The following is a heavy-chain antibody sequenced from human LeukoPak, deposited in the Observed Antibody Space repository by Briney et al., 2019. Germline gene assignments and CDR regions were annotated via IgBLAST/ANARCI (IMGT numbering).Heavy chain of an antibody. D-gene: IGHD4-11*01. V-gene: IGHV4-39*02. CDR3: ASFTVAFDS. CDR2: FHSGGSS. J-gene: IGHJ4*02. Sequence: SETLSLTCTVSGDSFSSSSYYWGWIRQPPGKGLEWIGTFHSGGSSFQNPSLQSRVTMSIDTSKNHFSLTLRSVTAADTAVYYCASFTVAFDSWGQGTLVTVSS. CDR1: GDSFSSSSYY.